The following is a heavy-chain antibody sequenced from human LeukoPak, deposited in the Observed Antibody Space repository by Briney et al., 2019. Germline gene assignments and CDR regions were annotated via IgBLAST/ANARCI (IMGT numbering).Heavy chain of an antibody. CDR1: GFTFSSYG. CDR3: AKADYYGSGSYPPDI. J-gene: IGHJ3*02. V-gene: IGHV3-33*06. CDR2: IWYDGSNK. Sequence: GGSLRLSCAASGFTFSSYGMHWVRQAPGKGLEWVAVIWYDGSNKYYADSVKGRFTIPRDNSKNTLYLQMNSLRAEDTAVYYCAKADYYGSGSYPPDIWGQGTMVTVSS. D-gene: IGHD3-10*01.